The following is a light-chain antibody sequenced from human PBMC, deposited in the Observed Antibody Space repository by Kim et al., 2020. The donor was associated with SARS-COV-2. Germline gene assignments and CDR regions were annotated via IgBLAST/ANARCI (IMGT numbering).Light chain of an antibody. CDR3: QHYIRFPYT. CDR2: QAS. V-gene: IGKV1-5*03. J-gene: IGKJ2*01. Sequence: SESVGDRVTITCRASQLIDTYLAWYQQKPGKAPNLMIYQASSLHSGVPSRFGGSGSGTEFTLTINGLQPDDFATYYCQHYIRFPYTFGQGTKLEI. CDR1: QLIDTY.